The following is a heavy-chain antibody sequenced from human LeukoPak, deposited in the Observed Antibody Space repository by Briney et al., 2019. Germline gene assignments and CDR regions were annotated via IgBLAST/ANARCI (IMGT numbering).Heavy chain of an antibody. D-gene: IGHD4-17*01. J-gene: IGHJ4*02. Sequence: SETLSLTCTVSGGSISSGDYYWSWIRQPPGKGLEWIGYIYYSGSTYYNPSLKSRVTISVDTSKNQFSLKLSSVTAADAAVYYCARPYGDYEEYFDYWGQGTLVTVSS. CDR2: IYYSGST. CDR3: ARPYGDYEEYFDY. CDR1: GGSISSGDYY. V-gene: IGHV4-30-4*01.